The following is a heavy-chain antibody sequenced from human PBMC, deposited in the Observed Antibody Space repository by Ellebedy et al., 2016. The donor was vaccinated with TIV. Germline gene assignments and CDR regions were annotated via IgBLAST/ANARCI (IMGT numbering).Heavy chain of an antibody. Sequence: GGSLRLSXAASGFTFSSYGMHWVRQAPGKGLEWVAVIWYDGSNKYYADFVKGRFTISRDNSKNTLYLQMNSLRAEDTAVYYCARDMRITMIVVVISWYFDLWGRGTLVTVSS. CDR2: IWYDGSNK. J-gene: IGHJ2*01. D-gene: IGHD3-22*01. CDR3: ARDMRITMIVVVISWYFDL. CDR1: GFTFSSYG. V-gene: IGHV3-33*01.